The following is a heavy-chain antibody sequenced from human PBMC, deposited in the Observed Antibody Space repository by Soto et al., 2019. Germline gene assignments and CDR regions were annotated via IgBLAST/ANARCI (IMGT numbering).Heavy chain of an antibody. J-gene: IGHJ3*02. D-gene: IGHD6-13*01. CDR3: ARGPTRFNGIAAARTRGSTFDI. Sequence: PSETLSLTCAVYGGSFSGYYWSWIRQPPGKGLEWIGEINHSGSTNYNPSLKSRVTISVDTSKNQFSLKLSSVTAADTAVYYCARGPTRFNGIAAARTRGSTFDIWGQGTMVTVSS. V-gene: IGHV4-34*01. CDR2: INHSGST. CDR1: GGSFSGYY.